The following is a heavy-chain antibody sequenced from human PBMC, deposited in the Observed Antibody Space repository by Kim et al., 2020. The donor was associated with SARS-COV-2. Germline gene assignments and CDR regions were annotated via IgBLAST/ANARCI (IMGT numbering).Heavy chain of an antibody. V-gene: IGHV3-23*01. Sequence: GGSLRLSCAASGFTFSSYAMSWVRQAPGKGLEWVSTISGSGGCTYYADSVKGRFTISRDNSKNTLYLQMNSLRAEDTAVYYCAKDDFDILTGWILWGQGALVSVSS. CDR2: ISGSGGCT. J-gene: IGHJ4*02. D-gene: IGHD3-9*01. CDR1: GFTFSSYA. CDR3: AKDDFDILTGWIL.